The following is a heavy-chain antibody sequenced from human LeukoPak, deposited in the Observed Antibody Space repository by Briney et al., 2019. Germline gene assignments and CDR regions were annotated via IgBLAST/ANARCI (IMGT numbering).Heavy chain of an antibody. CDR2: IIPILGIA. CDR3: ARIETYYYDSSGQGS. Sequence: GASVKVSCKASGGTFSSYAISWVRQAPGQGLEWMGRIIPILGIANYAQKFQGRVTITADKSTSTAYMELSSLRSEDTAVYYCARIETYYYDSSGQGSWGQGTLVTVSS. J-gene: IGHJ4*02. CDR1: GGTFSSYA. D-gene: IGHD3-22*01. V-gene: IGHV1-69*04.